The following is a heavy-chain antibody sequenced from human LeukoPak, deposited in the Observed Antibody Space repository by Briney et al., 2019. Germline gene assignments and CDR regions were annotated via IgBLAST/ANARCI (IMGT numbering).Heavy chain of an antibody. J-gene: IGHJ4*02. Sequence: GSLRLSCAASGFTISSYWMSWVHQAPGKRLERVANIKKDGSKKYYVDSVKGRFTISRDNAKNSLYLQMNSLRAEDTAVYYCARDPWDYDILTGSLDYWGQGTLGTVSS. D-gene: IGHD3-9*01. CDR3: ARDPWDYDILTGSLDY. V-gene: IGHV3-7*01. CDR2: IKKDGSKK. CDR1: GFTISSYW.